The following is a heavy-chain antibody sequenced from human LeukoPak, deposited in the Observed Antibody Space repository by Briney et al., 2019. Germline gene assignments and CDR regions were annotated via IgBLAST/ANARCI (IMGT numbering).Heavy chain of an antibody. D-gene: IGHD3-10*01. J-gene: IGHJ6*03. CDR2: IIPIFGTA. CDR1: GGTFSSYA. CDR3: ARVPTVGGSGSNYYYYMDV. Sequence: GSSVKVSCKASGGTFSSYAISWVRQAPGQGLEWMGGIIPIFGTANYAQKFQGRVTITRNTSISTAYMELSSLRSEDTAVYYCARVPTVGGSGSNYYYYMDVWGKGTTVTVSS. V-gene: IGHV1-69*05.